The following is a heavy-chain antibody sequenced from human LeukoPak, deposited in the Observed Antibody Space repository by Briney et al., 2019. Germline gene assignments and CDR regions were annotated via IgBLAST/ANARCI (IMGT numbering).Heavy chain of an antibody. D-gene: IGHD1-26*01. CDR1: GFTFSSYA. Sequence: GGSLRLSCAASGFTFSSYAMTWVRQAPGKGLEWVSAISGSGGSTYYADSVKGRFTISRDNSKNTLYLQMNSLRAEDTAVYYCAKGGSGTYYGIDYWGQGTLVTVSS. V-gene: IGHV3-23*01. CDR3: AKGGSGTYYGIDY. J-gene: IGHJ4*02. CDR2: ISGSGGST.